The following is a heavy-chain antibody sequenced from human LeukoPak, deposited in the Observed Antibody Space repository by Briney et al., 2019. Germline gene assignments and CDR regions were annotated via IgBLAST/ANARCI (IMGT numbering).Heavy chain of an antibody. CDR2: ISAYNGNT. CDR1: GYTFTSYG. V-gene: IGHV1-18*01. CDR3: ARDDSMIVVVSFDY. Sequence: ASVKVSCKASGYTFTSYGISWVRQAPGQGLEWMGWISAYNGNTNYAQKLQGRVTMTTDTSTSTAYMELRSLRSDDTAVYYCARDDSMIVVVSFDYWGQETLVTVSS. D-gene: IGHD3-22*01. J-gene: IGHJ4*02.